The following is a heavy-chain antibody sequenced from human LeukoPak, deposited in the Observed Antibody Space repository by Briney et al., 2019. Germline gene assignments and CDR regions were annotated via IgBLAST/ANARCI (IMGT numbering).Heavy chain of an antibody. CDR2: ICPGDSDT. CDR1: GYNFAIYW. CDR3: ARQGIAERYFDL. J-gene: IGHJ2*01. V-gene: IGHV5-51*01. D-gene: IGHD6-13*01. Sequence: PGESLTISCKASGYNFAIYWFAWVRQMPGKGLEWMGIICPGDSDTRYSPSFQGQVTISADKSINTAYLQWSSLEASDTAIYYCARQGIAERYFDLWGRGTLVTVSS.